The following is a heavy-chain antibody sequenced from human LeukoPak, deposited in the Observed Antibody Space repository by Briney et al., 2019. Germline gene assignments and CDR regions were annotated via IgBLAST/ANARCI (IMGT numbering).Heavy chain of an antibody. CDR2: MNPNSGNT. V-gene: IGHV1-8*01. CDR3: ARIPSMVRGVIPYGMDV. J-gene: IGHJ6*02. Sequence: ASVKVSCKASGYTFTSYDINWVRQATGQGLEWMGWMNPNSGNTGYAQKFQGRVTMTRNTSISTAYMELSSLRSEGTAVYYCARIPSMVRGVIPYGMDVWGQGTTVTVSS. D-gene: IGHD3-10*01. CDR1: GYTFTSYD.